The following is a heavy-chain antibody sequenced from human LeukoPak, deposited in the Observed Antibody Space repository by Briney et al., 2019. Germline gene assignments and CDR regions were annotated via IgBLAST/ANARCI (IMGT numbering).Heavy chain of an antibody. J-gene: IGHJ4*02. CDR3: AKNYYDSSGYYYGSDY. CDR2: ISYDGSNK. Sequence: GGSLRLSCAASGFTFSSYGMHWVRHAPGKGLEWVAVISYDGSNKYYADSVKGRFTISRDNSKNTLYLQMNSLRAEDTAEYYCAKNYYDSSGYYYGSDYWGQGTLVTLSS. CDR1: GFTFSSYG. V-gene: IGHV3-30*18. D-gene: IGHD3-22*01.